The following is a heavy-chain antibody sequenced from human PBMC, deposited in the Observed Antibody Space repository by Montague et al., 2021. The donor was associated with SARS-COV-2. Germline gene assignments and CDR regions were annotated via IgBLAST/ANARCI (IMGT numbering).Heavy chain of an antibody. D-gene: IGHD4-23*01. V-gene: IGHV3-30*14. Sequence: SLRLSCAASGFTFSSYAMHWVRQAPGKGLEWVAVISYDGSNKYYADSVKGRFTISRDNSKNTLYLQMGSLRAEDMAVYYCARGLGPPTVVTPAYFDYWGQGTLVTVSS. CDR1: GFTFSSYA. CDR3: ARGLGPPTVVTPAYFDY. CDR2: ISYDGSNK. J-gene: IGHJ4*02.